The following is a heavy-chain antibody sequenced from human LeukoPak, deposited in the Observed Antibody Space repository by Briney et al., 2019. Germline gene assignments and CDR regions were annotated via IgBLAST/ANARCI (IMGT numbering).Heavy chain of an antibody. J-gene: IGHJ4*02. CDR1: GYAFTSYG. CDR2: ISAYNGNT. CDR3: ARLAGATPPFDY. Sequence: ASVKVSCKASGYAFTSYGISWVRQAHGQGLEWMGWISAYNGNTNYAQKLQGRVTMTTDTSTSTAYMELRSLRSDDTAVYYCARLAGATPPFDYWGQGTLVTVSS. D-gene: IGHD1-26*01. V-gene: IGHV1-18*01.